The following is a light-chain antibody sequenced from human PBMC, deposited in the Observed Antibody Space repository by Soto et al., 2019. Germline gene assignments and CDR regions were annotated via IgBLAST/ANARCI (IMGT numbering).Light chain of an antibody. CDR2: AAS. CDR3: QQSYSTPT. Sequence: DIHMTQSPSTLSACVRGIVTVTFLARQSISSYLNWYQQKPGKAPKLLIYAASSLQSGVPSRFSGSGSGTDFTLTINSLQTEDFATYYCQQSYSTPTFGQGTKVDIK. V-gene: IGKV1-39*01. J-gene: IGKJ1*01. CDR1: QSISSY.